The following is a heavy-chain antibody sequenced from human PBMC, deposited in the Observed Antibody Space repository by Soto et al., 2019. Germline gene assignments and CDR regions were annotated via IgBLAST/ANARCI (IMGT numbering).Heavy chain of an antibody. J-gene: IGHJ6*02. CDR1: GGSISSSSYY. V-gene: IGHV4-39*01. Sequence: PSETLSLTCTVSGGSISSSSYYWGWIRQPPGKGLEWIGSIYYSGSTYYNPSLKSRVTISVDTSKNQFSLKLSSVTAADTAVYYCARRWTGYGGDYYYGMDVWGQGTTVTVSS. CDR3: ARRWTGYGGDYYYGMDV. D-gene: IGHD4-17*01. CDR2: IYYSGST.